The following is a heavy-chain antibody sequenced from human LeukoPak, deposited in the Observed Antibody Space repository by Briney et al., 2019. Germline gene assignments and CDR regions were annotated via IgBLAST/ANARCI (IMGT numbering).Heavy chain of an antibody. CDR1: GYTFTGYY. J-gene: IGHJ4*02. CDR3: ARAASSSLTSFDY. CDR2: INPNSGGT. D-gene: IGHD6-13*01. V-gene: IGHV1-2*04. Sequence: ASVKVSCKASGYTFTGYYMHWVRQAPGQGLEWMGWINPNSGGTNYAQKFQGWVTMTRDTSIGTAYMELSRLRSDDTAVYYCARAASSSLTSFDYWGQGTLVTVSS.